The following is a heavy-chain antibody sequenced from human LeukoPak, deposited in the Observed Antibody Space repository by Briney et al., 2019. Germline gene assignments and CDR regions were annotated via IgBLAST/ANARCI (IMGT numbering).Heavy chain of an antibody. Sequence: GGSLRLSCAASGFTFSSYGMNWVRQAPGKGLEWVSYISSSSSTIYYAASVKGRFTISRDNAKNSLYLQMNSLRAEDTAVYYCARGSGSSGLVVWGQGTLVTVSS. D-gene: IGHD1-26*01. CDR2: ISSSSSTI. V-gene: IGHV3-48*01. CDR1: GFTFSSYG. CDR3: ARGSGSSGLVV. J-gene: IGHJ4*02.